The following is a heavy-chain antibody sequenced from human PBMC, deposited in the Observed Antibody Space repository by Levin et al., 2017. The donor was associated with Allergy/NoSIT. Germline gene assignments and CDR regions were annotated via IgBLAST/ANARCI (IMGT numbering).Heavy chain of an antibody. D-gene: IGHD2/OR15-2a*01. CDR3: AREESDLYLYWYFDL. CDR1: GFTFSSYW. V-gene: IGHV3-74*01. CDR2: IKSDGSST. Sequence: GGSLRLSCAASGFTFSSYWMHWVRQIPGKGLVWVSRIKSDGSSTSYADSVKGRFTISRDNAKNTLYLQMNSLRAEDTAVYYCAREESDLYLYWYFDLWGRGTLVTVSS. J-gene: IGHJ2*01.